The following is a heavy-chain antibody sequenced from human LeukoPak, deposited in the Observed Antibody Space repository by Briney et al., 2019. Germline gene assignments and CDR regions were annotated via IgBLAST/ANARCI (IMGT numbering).Heavy chain of an antibody. V-gene: IGHV3-30-3*01. J-gene: IGHJ6*02. CDR3: ARDRGPQTTPNYYYGMDV. CDR2: ISYDGSNK. D-gene: IGHD4-17*01. Sequence: PGGSLRLSCAASGFTFSSYAMHWVRQAPGKGLEWVAVISYDGSNKYYADSVKGRFTISRDNSKNTLYLQMNSLRAEDTAVYYCARDRGPQTTPNYYYGMDVWGQGTTVTVSS. CDR1: GFTFSSYA.